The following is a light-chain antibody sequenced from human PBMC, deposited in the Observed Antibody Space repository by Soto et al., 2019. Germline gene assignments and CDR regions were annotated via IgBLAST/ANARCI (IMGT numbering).Light chain of an antibody. J-gene: IGLJ2*01. CDR3: SSYTSSSSV. CDR2: DVS. Sequence: QSALTQPASVSGSPGQSITISWTGTSSDVGGYNYVSWYQQHPGKAPKLMIYDVSNRPSGVSNRFSGSKSGNTASLTISGLQAEDEADYYCSSYTSSSSVFGGGTNLTVL. V-gene: IGLV2-14*01. CDR1: SSDVGGYNY.